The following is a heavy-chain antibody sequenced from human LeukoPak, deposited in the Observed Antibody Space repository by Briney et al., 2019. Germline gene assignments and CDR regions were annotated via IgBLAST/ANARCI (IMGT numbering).Heavy chain of an antibody. Sequence: GTSLRLSCAASGFTFTSYGMHWVRQAPGKGLEWVALITYDGYYKYYSDSVKGRFTISSDTSKNTLYLQMNSLRAEDTAVYYCAKLGYDSSGSPRLVDYWGQGTLVTVSS. D-gene: IGHD3-22*01. CDR1: GFTFTSYG. V-gene: IGHV3-30*18. J-gene: IGHJ4*02. CDR2: ITYDGYYK. CDR3: AKLGYDSSGSPRLVDY.